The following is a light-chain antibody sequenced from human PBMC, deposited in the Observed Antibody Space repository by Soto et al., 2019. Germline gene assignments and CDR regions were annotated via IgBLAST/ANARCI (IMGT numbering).Light chain of an antibody. V-gene: IGKV1-39*01. Sequence: DIQMTQSPSSLSASVGDRVTITCRASQSISSYLNWYQQKPGKAPNLLIFAASSLHSGVPSRFSGSGSGTDFTLTITSLQPGDFATYYCQQSYSTPLTFGGGTKVEIK. CDR3: QQSYSTPLT. CDR2: AAS. J-gene: IGKJ4*01. CDR1: QSISSY.